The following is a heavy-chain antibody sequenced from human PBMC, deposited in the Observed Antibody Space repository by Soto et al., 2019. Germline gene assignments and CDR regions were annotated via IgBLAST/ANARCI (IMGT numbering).Heavy chain of an antibody. CDR3: ARDWSKFSYNYPYYYAMDA. J-gene: IGHJ6*02. Sequence: PGGSLRLSCTVSGFSVTNSYINWARQAPGKGLEWVSILYSSGTTYYADSVRGRFTVSRDDSKNTLFLHMNSLRADDTAVYYCARDWSKFSYNYPYYYAMDAWGQGTTVTV. CDR2: LYSSGTT. V-gene: IGHV3-53*01. CDR1: GFSVTNSY. D-gene: IGHD5-18*01.